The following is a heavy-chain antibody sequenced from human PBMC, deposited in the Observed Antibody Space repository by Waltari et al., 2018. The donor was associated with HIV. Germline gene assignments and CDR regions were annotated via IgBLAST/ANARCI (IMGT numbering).Heavy chain of an antibody. CDR1: GGSFSGYY. Sequence: QVQPQQWGAGLLKPSETLSLTCAVYGGSFSGYYWSWIRQPPGKGLEWIGEINHSGSTNYNPSLKSRVTISVDTSKNQFSLKLSSVTAADTAVYYCARGIGTYWYFDLWGRGTLVTVSS. J-gene: IGHJ2*01. CDR3: ARGIGTYWYFDL. CDR2: INHSGST. V-gene: IGHV4-34*01. D-gene: IGHD3-10*01.